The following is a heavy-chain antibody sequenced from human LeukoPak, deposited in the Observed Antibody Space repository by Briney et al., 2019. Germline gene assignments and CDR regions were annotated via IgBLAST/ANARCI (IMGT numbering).Heavy chain of an antibody. D-gene: IGHD6-13*01. J-gene: IGHJ4*02. CDR2: ISGSGGST. V-gene: IGHV3-23*01. Sequence: GGSLRPSCAASGFTFSSYAMSWVRQAPGKGLEWVSAISGSGGSTYYADSVKGRFTISRVNSKNTLYLQMNSLRAEDTAVYYCANLGYSSSWYSPTFDYWGQGTLVTVSS. CDR3: ANLGYSSSWYSPTFDY. CDR1: GFTFSSYA.